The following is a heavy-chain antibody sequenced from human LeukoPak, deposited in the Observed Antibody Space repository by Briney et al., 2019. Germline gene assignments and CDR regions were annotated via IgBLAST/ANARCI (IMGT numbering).Heavy chain of an antibody. J-gene: IGHJ4*02. Sequence: ASVKVSCKASGYTFTSYYMHWVRQAPGQGLEWMGIINPSGGSTSYAQKFQGRVTITRDTSASTAYTELSSLRSEDTAVYYCAVNWAFDYWGQGTLVTVSS. V-gene: IGHV1-46*01. CDR3: AVNWAFDY. D-gene: IGHD7-27*01. CDR2: INPSGGST. CDR1: GYTFTSYY.